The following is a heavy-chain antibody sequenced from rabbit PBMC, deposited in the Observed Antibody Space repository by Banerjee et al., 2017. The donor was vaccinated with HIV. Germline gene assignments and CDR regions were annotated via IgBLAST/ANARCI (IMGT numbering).Heavy chain of an antibody. J-gene: IGHJ3*01. CDR3: ARDLAGVIGWNFGL. D-gene: IGHD4-1*01. V-gene: IGHV1S47*01. CDR1: GFDFSTYG. CDR2: ITYGGSA. Sequence: QEQLVESGGGLVQPGGSLKLSCKASGFDFSTYGVNWVRQAPGKGLEWIGYITYGGSAYYASWVKGRFTISRDNAQNTVSLQLNSLTAADTATYFCARDLAGVIGWNFGLWGQGTLVTVS.